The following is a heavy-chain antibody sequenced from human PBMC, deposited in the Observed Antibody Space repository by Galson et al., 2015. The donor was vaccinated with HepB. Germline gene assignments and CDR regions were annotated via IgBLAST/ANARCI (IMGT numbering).Heavy chain of an antibody. Sequence: SLRLSCAASGFTFSSYDMHWVRQAPGKGLEWVAFIRYDGSNKYYADSVKGRFTISRDNSNNTLYLQMNSLKTEDTAVYYCAKDLAVADLFDYWGQGTLVTVSS. D-gene: IGHD6-19*01. V-gene: IGHV3-30*02. J-gene: IGHJ4*02. CDR1: GFTFSSYD. CDR3: AKDLAVADLFDY. CDR2: IRYDGSNK.